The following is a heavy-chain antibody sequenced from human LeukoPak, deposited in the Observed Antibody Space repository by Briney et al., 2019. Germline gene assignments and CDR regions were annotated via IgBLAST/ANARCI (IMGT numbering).Heavy chain of an antibody. Sequence: GGSLRLSCAASGFTFSSYAMHWVRQAPGKGLEWVAVISYDGSNKYYADSVKGRFTISRDNSKNTLYLQMNSLRAEDTAVYYCARGIAAAGGPSWFDPWGQGTLVTVSS. D-gene: IGHD6-13*01. CDR3: ARGIAAAGGPSWFDP. V-gene: IGHV3-30-3*01. CDR2: ISYDGSNK. J-gene: IGHJ5*02. CDR1: GFTFSSYA.